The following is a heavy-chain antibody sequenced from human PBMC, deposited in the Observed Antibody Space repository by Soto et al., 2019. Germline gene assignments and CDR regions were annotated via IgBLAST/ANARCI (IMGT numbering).Heavy chain of an antibody. CDR2: ISYDVTNK. J-gene: IGHJ6*02. Sequence: QVQLVESGGGVVQPGRSLRLSCAASGFTFSTYAMHWVRQAPGKGLEWVAGISYDVTNKYYADSVRGRFTISRDNSKNTLFLQMNILRAEDTAVYYCAKDGGGYNYGYVMLDKYYYGMDVWGQGTKVTDSS. CDR1: GFTFSTYA. V-gene: IGHV3-30-3*01. CDR3: AKDGGGYNYGYVMLDKYYYGMDV. D-gene: IGHD5-18*01.